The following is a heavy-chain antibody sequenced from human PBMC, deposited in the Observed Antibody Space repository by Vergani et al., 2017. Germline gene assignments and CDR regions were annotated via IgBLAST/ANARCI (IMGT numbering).Heavy chain of an antibody. CDR1: GYTFTSYA. V-gene: IGHV1-3*01. Sequence: QVQLVQSGAEVKKPGASVKVSCKASGYTFTSYAMHWVRQAPGQRPEWMGWINAGNGNTKYSQKFQGRVTITRDTSASPAYMELSSLRSEDTAVYYCAREATGSYGGGFDYWGQGTLVTVSS. CDR2: INAGNGNT. D-gene: IGHD1-26*01. J-gene: IGHJ4*02. CDR3: AREATGSYGGGFDY.